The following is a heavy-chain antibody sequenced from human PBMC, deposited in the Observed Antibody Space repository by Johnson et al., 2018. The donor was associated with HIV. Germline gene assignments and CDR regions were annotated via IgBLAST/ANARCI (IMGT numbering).Heavy chain of an antibody. CDR1: GFTFSSYA. D-gene: IGHD3-22*01. CDR2: ISYDGTNK. CDR3: TRGLDYYDSTGFRSASFDI. V-gene: IGHV3-30-3*01. Sequence: QVQLVESGGGVVQPGRSLRLSCAASGFTFSSYAMHWVRQAPGKGLEWVASISYDGTNKYYADSVQGRFFISSDNSKNALYLQMNSLRAEDTAVYYCTRGLDYYDSTGFRSASFDIWGQGTVVIVSS. J-gene: IGHJ3*02.